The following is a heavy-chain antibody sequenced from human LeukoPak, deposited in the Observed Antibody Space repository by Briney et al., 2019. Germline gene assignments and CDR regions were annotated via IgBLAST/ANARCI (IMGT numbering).Heavy chain of an antibody. J-gene: IGHJ4*02. V-gene: IGHV5-51*01. CDR1: GYNFTSYW. D-gene: IGHD3-9*01. Sequence: GESLKISCKGSGYNFTSYWIGWVRQMSGKGLEWMGIIYPGDSDTRYNPSFQGQVTISADKSISTAYLQWSSLKASDTAMYCCARAYDNLDYWGQGTLVTVSS. CDR2: IYPGDSDT. CDR3: ARAYDNLDY.